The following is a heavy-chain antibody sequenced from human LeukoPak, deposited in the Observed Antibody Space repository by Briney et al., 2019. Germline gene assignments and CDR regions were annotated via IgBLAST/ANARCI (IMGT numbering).Heavy chain of an antibody. J-gene: IGHJ4*02. Sequence: SETLSLTCAVSGASISSGGYSWSWIRQPPGKGLEWIGYIYHSGSTYYNSSLRSRVTISVDRSKNQFFLKLTSVTAADTAVYYCASGPYCGGDRHRFPFDYWGRGTLVTVSS. CDR3: ASGPYCGGDRHRFPFDY. CDR2: IYHSGST. V-gene: IGHV4-30-2*01. CDR1: GASISSGGYS. D-gene: IGHD2-21*02.